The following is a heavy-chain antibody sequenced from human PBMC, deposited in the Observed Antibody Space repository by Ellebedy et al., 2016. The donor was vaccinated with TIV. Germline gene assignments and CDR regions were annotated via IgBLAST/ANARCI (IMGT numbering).Heavy chain of an antibody. J-gene: IGHJ6*02. D-gene: IGHD2-21*02. CDR1: GYTFTSYD. CDR2: MNPNSGNT. V-gene: IGHV1-8*01. CDR3: ARACVGDCSYGMDV. Sequence: ASVKVSCKASGYTFTSYDINWVRQATGQGLEWMGWMNPNSGNTGYAQKFQGRVTMTRDTSASTVSLELSSLRSEDTAVYYCARACVGDCSYGMDVWGQGTTVTVSS.